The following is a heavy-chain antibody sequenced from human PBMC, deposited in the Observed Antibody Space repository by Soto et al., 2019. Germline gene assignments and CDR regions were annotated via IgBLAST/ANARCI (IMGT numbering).Heavy chain of an antibody. J-gene: IGHJ4*02. V-gene: IGHV1-3*05. CDR2: INAGNGNT. CDR1: GYTFTSYA. Sequence: QVQRVQSGAEEKKPGASVKVSCKASGYTFTSYAMHWVRQAPGQRLEWMGWINAGNGNTKYSQKFQGRVTITRDTSASTAYMELSSLRSEDTAVYYCARGWGWELQDWGQGTLVTVSS. CDR3: ARGWGWELQD. D-gene: IGHD1-26*01.